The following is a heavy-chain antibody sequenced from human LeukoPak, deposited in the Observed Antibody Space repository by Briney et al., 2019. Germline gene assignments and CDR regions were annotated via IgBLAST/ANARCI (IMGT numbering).Heavy chain of an antibody. V-gene: IGHV3-72*01. CDR2: SRIKVDGYIT. J-gene: IGHJ4*02. Sequence: GGSLRLSCAVSGFSFSDHYLDWVRQTPGRGLEWVGRSRIKVDGYITQYAASVKDRFTISRDESKDSLHLQMNSLKTEDTAVYYCVRGLNSFDLWGQGTPVTVSS. CDR1: GFSFSDHY. CDR3: VRGLNSFDL.